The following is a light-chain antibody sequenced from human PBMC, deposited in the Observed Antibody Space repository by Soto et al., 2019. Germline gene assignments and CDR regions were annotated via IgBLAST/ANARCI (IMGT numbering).Light chain of an antibody. V-gene: IGLV2-14*01. CDR2: DVS. CDR1: SSDVGGYNY. CDR3: RSYTSSSTLDVV. Sequence: QSALTQPASVSGSPGQSITISCTGTSSDVGGYNYVSWYQQHPGKAPKLMIYDVSNRPSGVSNRVSGSKSGNTASLTISGLQAEDEADYYCRSYTSSSTLDVVFGGGTQLPVL. J-gene: IGLJ2*01.